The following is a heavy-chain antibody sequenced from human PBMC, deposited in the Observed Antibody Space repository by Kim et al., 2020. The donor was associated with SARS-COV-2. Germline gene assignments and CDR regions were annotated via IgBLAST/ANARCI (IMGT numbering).Heavy chain of an antibody. D-gene: IGHD3-10*01. CDR2: IDAGNGNT. J-gene: IGHJ5*02. CDR1: GYTFTSYP. CDR3: ARARGVRGVTMNWFDP. Sequence: ASVKVSCTASGYTFTSYPIHWVRQAPGQGLEWMAWIDAGNGNTKYSQRFQGRVTITRDTSATTAYMEVSSLRSEDTAVYYCARARGVRGVTMNWFDPWGQGTLVTVSS. V-gene: IGHV1-3*01.